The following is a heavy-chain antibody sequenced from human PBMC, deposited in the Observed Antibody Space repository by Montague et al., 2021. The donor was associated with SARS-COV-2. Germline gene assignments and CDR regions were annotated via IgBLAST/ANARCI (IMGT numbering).Heavy chain of an antibody. D-gene: IGHD2/OR15-2a*01. CDR3: ARVLGGYYGMDV. V-gene: IGHV4-34*01. CDR1: DGSFSDYS. J-gene: IGHJ6*02. CDR2: INLHGST. Sequence: SETLSLTCAVYDGSFSDYSWTWIRQPPGKGLEWTGEINLHGSTNYNPSPKSRVTISVDTSKNQFSLKMTSVTAADTAVYYCARVLGGYYGMDVWGQGTTVTVSS.